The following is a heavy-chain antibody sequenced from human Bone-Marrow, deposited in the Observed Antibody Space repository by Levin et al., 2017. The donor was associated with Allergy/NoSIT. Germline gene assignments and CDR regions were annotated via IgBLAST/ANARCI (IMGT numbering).Heavy chain of an antibody. V-gene: IGHV5-51*01. J-gene: IGHJ4*02. CDR2: IYPGYSDSDI. CDR1: AYRLNHYW. Sequence: GESLKISCKGSAYRLNHYWIGWVRQMPGRGLEWMGIIYPGYSDSDIRYNPSFQGQVTISADKSTSTAYLQWSSLKASDTAMYYCASQKNWGSFDQWGQGTLVIVSS. D-gene: IGHD7-27*01. CDR3: ASQKNWGSFDQ.